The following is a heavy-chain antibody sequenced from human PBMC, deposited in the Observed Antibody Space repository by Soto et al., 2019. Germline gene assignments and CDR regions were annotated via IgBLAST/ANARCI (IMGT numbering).Heavy chain of an antibody. CDR3: XXXXXXXXXTID. J-gene: IGHJ4*02. CDR1: GFSFSGST. Sequence: EVQLVESGGGLVQPGGSLKLSCAASGFSFSGSTIHWXXXXXXXXXXCVGRIKNKASSYATAYAASVKGRFTISRDDSXXXXXXXXXXXXXXXXXXXXXXXXXXXXXXTIDWGQGNLVTVSS. D-gene: IGHD3-3*01. CDR2: IKNKASSYAT. V-gene: IGHV3-73*01.